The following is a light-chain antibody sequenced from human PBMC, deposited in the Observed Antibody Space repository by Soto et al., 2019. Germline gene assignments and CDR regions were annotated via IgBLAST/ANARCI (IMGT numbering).Light chain of an antibody. V-gene: IGLV2-11*01. CDR2: DVS. Sequence: QSVLTQPRSVSGSPGQSVTISCTGTSSDVGGYNYVSWYQQHPGKAPKLMIYDVSKRPSGVPDRFSGSKSGNTASLTISGLQAEDEADYYCQSYDNTSPVVFGGGTKVTVL. CDR3: QSYDNTSPVV. CDR1: SSDVGGYNY. J-gene: IGLJ2*01.